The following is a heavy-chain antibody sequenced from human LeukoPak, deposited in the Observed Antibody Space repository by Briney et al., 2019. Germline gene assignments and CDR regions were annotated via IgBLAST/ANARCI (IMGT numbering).Heavy chain of an antibody. CDR3: AGGTAMVKIADY. CDR1: GLTFSSYA. Sequence: GGSLRLSCAASGLTFSSYAMTWVRQAPGKGLEWVSAISGSGGSTYYADSVKGRFTISRDNSKNTLYLQMNSLRAEDTAVYYCAGGTAMVKIADYWGQGTLVTVSS. J-gene: IGHJ4*02. D-gene: IGHD5-18*01. CDR2: ISGSGGST. V-gene: IGHV3-23*01.